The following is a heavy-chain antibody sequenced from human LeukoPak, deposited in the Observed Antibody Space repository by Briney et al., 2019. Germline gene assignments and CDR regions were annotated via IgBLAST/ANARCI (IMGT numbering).Heavy chain of an antibody. CDR2: ISYDGSNE. J-gene: IGHJ4*02. V-gene: IGHV3-30-3*01. Sequence: GGSLRLSCAASGFTFSSYAMHWVRQAPGKGLEWVAVISYDGSNEYYADSVKGRFTISRDNSKNTLYVQMNSLRAEDTAVYYCARDVDSGWYGNWGQGTLVTVSS. D-gene: IGHD6-19*01. CDR3: ARDVDSGWYGN. CDR1: GFTFSSYA.